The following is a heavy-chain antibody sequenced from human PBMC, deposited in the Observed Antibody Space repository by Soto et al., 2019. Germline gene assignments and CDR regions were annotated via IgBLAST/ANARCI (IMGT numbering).Heavy chain of an antibody. Sequence: GGSLRLSCAASGFTFSSYGMHWVRQAPGKGLEWVAVISYDGSNKYYADSVKGRFTISRDNSKNTLYLQMNSLRAEDTAVYYCAKDRYRSGGRNYYYCYGMDVWGQGTTVTVSS. V-gene: IGHV3-30*18. CDR3: AKDRYRSGGRNYYYCYGMDV. J-gene: IGHJ6*02. CDR1: GFTFSSYG. D-gene: IGHD6-19*01. CDR2: ISYDGSNK.